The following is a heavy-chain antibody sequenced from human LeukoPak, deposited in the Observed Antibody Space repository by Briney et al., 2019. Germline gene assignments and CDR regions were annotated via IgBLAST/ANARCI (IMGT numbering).Heavy chain of an antibody. D-gene: IGHD3-3*01. CDR1: GFTFSSYG. J-gene: IGHJ5*02. V-gene: IGHV3-33*01. CDR3: ARGIFGVVIMSPTNWFDP. CDR2: IWYDGSNK. Sequence: PGGSLRLSCAASGFTFSSYGMHWVRQAPGKGLEWVAVIWYDGSNKYYADSVKGRFTISRDNSKNTLYLQMNSLRAEDTAVYYCARGIFGVVIMSPTNWFDPWGQGTLVTVSS.